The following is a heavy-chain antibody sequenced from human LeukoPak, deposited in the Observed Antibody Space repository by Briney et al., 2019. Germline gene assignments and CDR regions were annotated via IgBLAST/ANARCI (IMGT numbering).Heavy chain of an antibody. V-gene: IGHV3-23*01. CDR2: ISGSGGST. D-gene: IGHD1-26*01. Sequence: GGSLRLSCAASGFTFSSYALSWVRQAPGKGLEWVSAISGSGGSTYYADSVKGRFTISRDNSKNTLYLQMNSLRAEDTAVYYCAKMKGHPLPKYYMDVWGQGTTVTVSS. CDR3: AKMKGHPLPKYYMDV. CDR1: GFTFSSYA. J-gene: IGHJ6*01.